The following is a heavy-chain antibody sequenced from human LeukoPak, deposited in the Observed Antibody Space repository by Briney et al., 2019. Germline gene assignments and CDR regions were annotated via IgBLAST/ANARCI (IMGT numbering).Heavy chain of an antibody. CDR2: INSDGSST. V-gene: IGHV3-74*01. J-gene: IGHJ5*02. D-gene: IGHD3-22*01. Sequence: PGGSLRLSCAASGFTFSSYWMHWVRQAPGKGLVWVSRINSDGSSTSYADSVKGRFTISRDNAKNTLYLQMNSLRAEDTAVYYCAKGVGITMIVVDRFDPWGQGTLVTVSS. CDR3: AKGVGITMIVVDRFDP. CDR1: GFTFSSYW.